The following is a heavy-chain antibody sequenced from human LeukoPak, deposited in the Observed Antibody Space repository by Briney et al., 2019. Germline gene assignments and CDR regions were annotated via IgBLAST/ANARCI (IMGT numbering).Heavy chain of an antibody. D-gene: IGHD3-10*01. V-gene: IGHV3-23*01. J-gene: IGHJ4*02. CDR3: ARGGHRQKEF. Sequence: GGSLRLSCAASGLTFSNYAMSWVRQAPGKGLEWVSGISDSGGSTYYADSVKGRFIISRDNSKNTLYLQMNSLRAEDTAVYYCARGGHRQKEFWGQGTLVTVSS. CDR1: GLTFSNYA. CDR2: ISDSGGST.